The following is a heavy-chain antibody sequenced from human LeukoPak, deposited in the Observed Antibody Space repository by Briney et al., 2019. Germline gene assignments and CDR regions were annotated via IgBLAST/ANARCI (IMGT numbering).Heavy chain of an antibody. V-gene: IGHV3-21*04. Sequence: GGSLRLSCAASGFTFSSYTTNWVRQAPGKGLECVSSISSSGSYIYYADSVKGRFTISRDNAKNSLYLQMNSLRAEDTAVYYCATYYYASGSSDWGQGTLVTVSS. CDR1: GFTFSSYT. CDR3: ATYYYASGSSD. CDR2: ISSSGSYI. D-gene: IGHD3-10*01. J-gene: IGHJ4*02.